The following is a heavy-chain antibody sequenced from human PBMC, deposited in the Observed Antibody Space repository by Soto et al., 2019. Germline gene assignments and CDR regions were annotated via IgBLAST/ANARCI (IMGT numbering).Heavy chain of an antibody. J-gene: IGHJ3*02. V-gene: IGHV3-30*02. CDR3: TKALYCSSTSCYSGGDTFHI. CDR2: IRYDGSNK. D-gene: IGHD2-2*01. CDR1: GFTFSTYG. Sequence: GGSLRLSCAASGFTFSTYGMHWVRQAPGKGLEWVAFIRYDGSNKYYADSMKGRFTISRDNSKNTLSLQMNSLRAEDTAVYYCTKALYCSSTSCYSGGDTFHIWGQGTMVTVSS.